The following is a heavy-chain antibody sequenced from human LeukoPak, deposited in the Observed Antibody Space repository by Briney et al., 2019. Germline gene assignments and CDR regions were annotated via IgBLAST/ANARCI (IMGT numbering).Heavy chain of an antibody. V-gene: IGHV4-59*01. CDR2: MYYSGST. CDR3: ASLSEYCSAGSCYLGWFDP. Sequence: SETLSLTCSVSGGSISSYYWSWIRQPPGKGLEWIGYMYYSGSTNYNPSLKSRVTMSVDTSKNQFSLKLNSVTAADTAVYYCASLSEYCSAGSCYLGWFDPWGQGTLVTVSS. J-gene: IGHJ5*02. D-gene: IGHD2-15*01. CDR1: GGSISSYY.